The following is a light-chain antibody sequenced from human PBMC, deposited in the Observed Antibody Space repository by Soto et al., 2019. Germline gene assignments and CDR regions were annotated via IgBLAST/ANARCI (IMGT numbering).Light chain of an antibody. CDR1: SSNIGSHY. CDR2: KSN. V-gene: IGLV1-47*01. Sequence: QSVLTQPPSASGTPGQRVIISCSGSSSNIGSHYVYWYQQLPGTAPKLLIYKSNQRASGVPDRFSGSKSGTSASLAISGLRSEDEDDYCCAAWDDSRSSVIFGGGTKLTVL. J-gene: IGLJ2*01. CDR3: AAWDDSRSSVI.